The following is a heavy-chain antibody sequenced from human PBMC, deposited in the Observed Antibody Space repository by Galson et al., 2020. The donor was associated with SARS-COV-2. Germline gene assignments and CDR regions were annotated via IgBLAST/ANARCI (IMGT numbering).Heavy chain of an antibody. D-gene: IGHD4-4*01. Sequence: ALHGESLKISCATSGFTFSSYWMHWVRQAPGKGLEWVSRVYGGEINYADSVKGRFTISRDNANSTLYLQMNSLRVDDTAVYYCGRGHYSGSYAHFNSWGQGTLGTVSS. J-gene: IGHJ4*02. CDR1: GFTFSSYW. V-gene: IGHV3-74*01. CDR3: GRGHYSGSYAHFNS. CDR2: VYGGEIN.